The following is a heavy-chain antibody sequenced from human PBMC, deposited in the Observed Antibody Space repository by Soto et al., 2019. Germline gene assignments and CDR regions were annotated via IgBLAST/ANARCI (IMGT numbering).Heavy chain of an antibody. CDR3: ARGSNRITIFWNNWFDP. V-gene: IGHV1-69*01. Sequence: QVQLVQSGAEVKKPGSSVKVSCKASGGTFSSYAISWVRQAPGQGLEWMGGIIPIFGTANYAQKFQGRVTITAYESTGTAYMELSSLRSEDTAVYYCARGSNRITIFWNNWFDPWGQGTLVTVSS. CDR1: GGTFSSYA. D-gene: IGHD3-9*01. J-gene: IGHJ5*02. CDR2: IIPIFGTA.